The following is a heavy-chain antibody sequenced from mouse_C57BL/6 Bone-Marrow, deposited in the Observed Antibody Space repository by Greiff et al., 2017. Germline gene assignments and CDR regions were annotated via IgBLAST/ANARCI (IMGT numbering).Heavy chain of an antibody. CDR1: GYTFTNYW. V-gene: IGHV1-64*01. CDR3: ARSYDYDDYTMDY. Sequence: QVQLKQPGAELVKPGASVKLSCKASGYTFTNYWMPWVKQRPGQGLEWIGMMHPNGGSPDYNEKFKSEATLSVDKSSRTAYMQLSSLTSEDSAVYYCARSYDYDDYTMDYWGQGTSVTVSS. CDR2: MHPNGGSP. J-gene: IGHJ4*01. D-gene: IGHD2-4*01.